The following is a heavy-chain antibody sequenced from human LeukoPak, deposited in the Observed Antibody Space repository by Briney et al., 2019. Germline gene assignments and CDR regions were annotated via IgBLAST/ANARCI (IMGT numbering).Heavy chain of an antibody. D-gene: IGHD2-2*01. CDR2: INHSGST. CDR3: ARPALRWRCSSTSCYSHFDY. Sequence: PSETLSLTCAAYGGSFSGYYWSWIRQPPGKGLEWIGEINHSGSTNYNPSLKSRVTISVDTSKNQFSLKLSSVAAADTAVYYCARPALRWRCSSTSCYSHFDYWGQGTLVTVSS. J-gene: IGHJ4*02. CDR1: GGSFSGYY. V-gene: IGHV4-34*01.